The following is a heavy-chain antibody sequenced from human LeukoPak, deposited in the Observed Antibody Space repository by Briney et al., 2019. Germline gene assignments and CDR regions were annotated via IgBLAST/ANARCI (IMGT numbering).Heavy chain of an antibody. J-gene: IGHJ4*02. CDR2: ISASGGST. V-gene: IGHV3-23*01. CDR3: AKENTAGAENFDY. CDR1: GFTFSSYA. D-gene: IGHD1-26*01. Sequence: QTGGSLRLSCAASGFTFSSYAMSGVRQAPGRGLEWVSAISASGGSTYYADSVKGRFTISRDNSKNTLYLQMNSLRAEDTAIYYCAKENTAGAENFDYWGQGTLVTVSS.